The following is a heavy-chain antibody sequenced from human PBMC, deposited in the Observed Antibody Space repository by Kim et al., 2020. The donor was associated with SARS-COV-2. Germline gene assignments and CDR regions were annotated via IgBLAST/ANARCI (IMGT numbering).Heavy chain of an antibody. CDR1: GFTFSDYY. V-gene: IGHV3-11*01. CDR2: ISSSGSTI. Sequence: GGSLRLSCAASGFTFSDYYMSWIRQAPGKGLEWVSYISSSGSTIYYADSVKGRFTISRDNAKNSLYLQMNSLRAEDTAVYYCAREDSSWYTLYYYGMDVWGQGTTVTVSS. D-gene: IGHD6-13*01. CDR3: AREDSSWYTLYYYGMDV. J-gene: IGHJ6*02.